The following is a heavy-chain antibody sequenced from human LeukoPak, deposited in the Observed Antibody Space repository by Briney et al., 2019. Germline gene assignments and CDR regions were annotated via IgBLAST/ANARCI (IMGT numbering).Heavy chain of an antibody. CDR1: GGSISSGSYY. J-gene: IGHJ6*03. D-gene: IGHD2-2*01. CDR3: ARVSPSSNYYYYYYYMDV. Sequence: SQTLSLTCTVSGGSISSGSYYWSWIRQPAGKGLEWIGRIYTSGSTNYNPSLKSRVTISVDTSKYQFSLKLSSVTAADTAVYYCARVSPSSNYYYYYYYMDVWGKGTTVTVSS. CDR2: IYTSGST. V-gene: IGHV4-61*02.